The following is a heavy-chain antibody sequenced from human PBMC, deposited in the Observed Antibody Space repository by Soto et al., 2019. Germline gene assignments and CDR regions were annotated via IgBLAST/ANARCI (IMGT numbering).Heavy chain of an antibody. CDR2: ISGGGDST. CDR3: ANDPRVHYYDSGSSSY. CDR1: GFTFSNYA. J-gene: IGHJ4*02. D-gene: IGHD3-10*01. V-gene: IGHV3-23*01. Sequence: EVQLLESGGGLVQPGGSLRLSCAASGFTFSNYAMSWVRQAPGKGLEWVTAISGGGDSTYYADSVKGRFTISRDNSNNTLYLQMNSLRAEDTAVYYSANDPRVHYYDSGSSSYWGQGTLVTVSS.